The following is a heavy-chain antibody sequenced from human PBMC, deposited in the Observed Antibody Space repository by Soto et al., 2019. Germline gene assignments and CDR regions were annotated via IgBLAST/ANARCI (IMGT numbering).Heavy chain of an antibody. Sequence: QVPLVQSGAEVKKPGPSVKVSCKASGYTFTSYGISWVRQAPGQGLEWMGWISAYNGNTNYAQKLQGRVTMTTDTSTSTAYMELRSLRSDDTAVYYCARDNGYSSSRYYYYYYGMDVWGQGTTVTVSS. J-gene: IGHJ6*02. CDR3: ARDNGYSSSRYYYYYYGMDV. CDR2: ISAYNGNT. V-gene: IGHV1-18*01. CDR1: GYTFTSYG. D-gene: IGHD6-13*01.